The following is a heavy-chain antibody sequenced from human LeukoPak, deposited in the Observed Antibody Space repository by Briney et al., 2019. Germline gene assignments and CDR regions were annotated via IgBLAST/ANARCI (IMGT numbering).Heavy chain of an antibody. V-gene: IGHV1-2*06. J-gene: IGHJ4*02. D-gene: IGHD6-19*01. Sequence: GALVKVSCKASGYTFTSYGISWVRQAPGQGLEWMGRINLNSGGTNYAQKFQGRVTMTRDTSISTAYMELSRLRSDDTAVYYCARWIERPLPSSGPIDYWGQGTLVTVSS. CDR1: GYTFTSYG. CDR2: INLNSGGT. CDR3: ARWIERPLPSSGPIDY.